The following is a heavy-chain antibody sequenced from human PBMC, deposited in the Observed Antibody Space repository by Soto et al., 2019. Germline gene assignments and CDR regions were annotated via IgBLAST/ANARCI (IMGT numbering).Heavy chain of an antibody. CDR1: GFTFSDYY. J-gene: IGHJ6*02. Sequence: QVQLVESGGGLVKPGGSLRLSCAASGFTFSDYYMSWIRQAPGKGLEWVSYISSSGSTIYYADSVKGRFTISRDNAKKSLFLQVNSMRAEDPAVYYCARDLGTNGTRVYGMDVWGQGTTVTVSS. CDR3: ARDLGTNGTRVYGMDV. V-gene: IGHV3-11*01. CDR2: ISSSGSTI. D-gene: IGHD2-2*01.